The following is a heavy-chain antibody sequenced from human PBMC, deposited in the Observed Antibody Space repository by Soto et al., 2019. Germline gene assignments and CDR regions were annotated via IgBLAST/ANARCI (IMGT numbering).Heavy chain of an antibody. D-gene: IGHD6-13*01. J-gene: IGHJ5*02. CDR2: ISAYNGNT. CDR1: GYTFTSYG. Sequence: QVQLVQSGAEVKKPGASVKVSCKASGYTFTSYGISWVRQAPGQGLEWMGWISAYNGNTNYAQKLEGRVTMTTDTSTSPADMELRSLRSDDTAVYCCARDLSPYSSSSGWFDPWGQGTLVTVSS. CDR3: ARDLSPYSSSSGWFDP. V-gene: IGHV1-18*01.